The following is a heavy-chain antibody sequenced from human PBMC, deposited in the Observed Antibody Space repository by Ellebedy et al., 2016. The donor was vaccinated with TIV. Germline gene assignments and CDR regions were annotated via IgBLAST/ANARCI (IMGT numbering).Heavy chain of an antibody. J-gene: IGHJ5*02. Sequence: SETLSLTCTVSGGSISRSSSYWGWIRQPPGKGLEWIGSIYYSGSTDYNPSLKSRVTISADTSKNQLSLRLSSVTAADTAVYYCTRWFGELLYVRWFDPWGQGALVTVSS. CDR1: GGSISRSSSY. CDR2: IYYSGST. D-gene: IGHD3-10*01. CDR3: TRWFGELLYVRWFDP. V-gene: IGHV4-39*01.